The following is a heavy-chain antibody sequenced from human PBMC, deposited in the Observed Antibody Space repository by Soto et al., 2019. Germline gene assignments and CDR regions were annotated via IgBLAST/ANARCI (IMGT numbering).Heavy chain of an antibody. V-gene: IGHV3-23*01. Sequence: EVQLLESGGGSVQPGGSLRLSCAASGFTFSTYAMSWVRQAPGKGLEWVSAISGSGGSTYYADSVKGRFTISRDNSKNSLYLQLNSLRAEDTAIYYGAQFREAAAPAGWFDPWGQGTLVTVSS. CDR1: GFTFSTYA. D-gene: IGHD6-13*01. CDR2: ISGSGGST. CDR3: AQFREAAAPAGWFDP. J-gene: IGHJ5*02.